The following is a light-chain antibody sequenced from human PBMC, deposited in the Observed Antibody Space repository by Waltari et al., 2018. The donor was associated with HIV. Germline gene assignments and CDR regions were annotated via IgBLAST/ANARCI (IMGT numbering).Light chain of an antibody. CDR3: QAWDRSTYVV. J-gene: IGLJ2*01. CDR1: KLGNSY. V-gene: IGLV3-1*01. CDR2: QDS. Sequence: SFELTQPPSVSVSPGQTATITCSGDKLGNSYAYWYQQKPGQSPVLVIHQDSKRPSGIPERFSGSNSGNTAMLTISGTQATDEADYYCQAWDRSTYVVFGGGTKVTVL.